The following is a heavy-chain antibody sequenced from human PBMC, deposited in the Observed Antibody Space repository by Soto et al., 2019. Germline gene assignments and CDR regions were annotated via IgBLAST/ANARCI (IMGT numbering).Heavy chain of an antibody. D-gene: IGHD2-15*01. Sequence: GGSLRLSCAASGFTFSSYAMSWVRQAPGKGLEWVSAISGSGGSTYYADSVKGRFTISRDNSKNTLYLQMNSLRAEDTAVYYCAKATVVTFYYYYGMDVWGQGTTVPVSS. CDR1: GFTFSSYA. CDR2: ISGSGGST. V-gene: IGHV3-23*01. CDR3: AKATVVTFYYYYGMDV. J-gene: IGHJ6*01.